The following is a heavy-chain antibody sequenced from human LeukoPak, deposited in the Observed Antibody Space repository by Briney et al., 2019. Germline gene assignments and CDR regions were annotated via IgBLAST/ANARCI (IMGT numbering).Heavy chain of an antibody. D-gene: IGHD3-3*02. CDR3: ARESLAQRLDAFDI. Sequence: SQTLSLTCTVSGGSISSGGYYWSWIRQPPGKGLEWIGYIYHSGSTYYNPSLKSRVTISVDRSKNQFSLKLSSVTAADTAVYYCARESLAQRLDAFDIWGQGTMVTVSS. V-gene: IGHV4-30-2*01. J-gene: IGHJ3*02. CDR1: GGSISSGGYY. CDR2: IYHSGST.